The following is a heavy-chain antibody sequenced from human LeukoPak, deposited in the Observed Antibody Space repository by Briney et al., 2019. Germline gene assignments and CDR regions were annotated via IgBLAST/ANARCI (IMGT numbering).Heavy chain of an antibody. V-gene: IGHV1-2*06. CDR3: ATPRYYYDSSGYYAFDY. CDR2: INPNSGGT. CDR1: GYTFTGYY. D-gene: IGHD3-22*01. J-gene: IGHJ4*02. Sequence: ASVKVSCRASGYTFTGYYMHWVRQAPGQGLEWMGRINPNSGGTNYAQKFQGRVTMTRDTSISTAYMELSRLRSEDTAVYYCATPRYYYDSSGYYAFDYWGQGTLVTVSS.